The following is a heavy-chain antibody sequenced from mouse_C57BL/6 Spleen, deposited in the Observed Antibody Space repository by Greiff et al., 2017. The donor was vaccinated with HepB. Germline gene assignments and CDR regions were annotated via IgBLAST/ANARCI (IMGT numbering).Heavy chain of an antibody. CDR2: ISSGSSTI. Sequence: DVKLVESGGGLVKPGGSLKLSCAASGFTFSDYGMHWVRQAPEKGLEWVAYISSGSSTIYYADTVKGRFTISRDNAKNTLFLQITSLRSEDTAMYYCALLLGAYWGQGTLVTVSA. CDR3: ALLLGAY. J-gene: IGHJ3*01. CDR1: GFTFSDYG. V-gene: IGHV5-17*01. D-gene: IGHD1-1*01.